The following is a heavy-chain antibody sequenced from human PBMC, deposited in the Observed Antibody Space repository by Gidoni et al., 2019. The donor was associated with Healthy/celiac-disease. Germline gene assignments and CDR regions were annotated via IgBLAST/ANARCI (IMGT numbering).Heavy chain of an antibody. CDR3: ARSGLYYDILTGYYDSGAGLDY. D-gene: IGHD3-9*01. J-gene: IGHJ4*02. CDR2: IYYSGST. CDR1: GGPLSSSSSY. Sequence: QLQLQESGPGLVKPPETLSLTCTVPGGPLSSSSSYWGWTRQPPGKGLEWIGSIYYSGSTYYNPSLKSRVTISVDTSKNQFSLKLSSVTAADTAVYYCARSGLYYDILTGYYDSGAGLDYWGQGTLVTVSS. V-gene: IGHV4-39*01.